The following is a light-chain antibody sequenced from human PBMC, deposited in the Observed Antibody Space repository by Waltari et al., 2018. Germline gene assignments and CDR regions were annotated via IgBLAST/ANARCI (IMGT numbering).Light chain of an antibody. V-gene: IGLV4-69*01. Sequence: QGAGGGPWLLKKGNTEGRHRKGDDIPDRFSGSSSGAERYLTISSLQSEDEADYYCETGGHGTWVFGGGTKLTVL. J-gene: IGLJ3*02. CDR2: GNTEGRH. CDR3: ETGGHGTWV.